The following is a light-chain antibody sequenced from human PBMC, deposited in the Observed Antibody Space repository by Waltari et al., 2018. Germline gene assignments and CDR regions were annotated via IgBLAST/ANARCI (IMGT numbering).Light chain of an antibody. CDR2: AAS. CDR1: QSIVSY. Sequence: DIQMTHSPSSLSASVGDSVTITCRASQSIVSYLHWYQQKPGKAPKLLIYAASSLQSGVPSRFSGSGSGTDFTLTISSLQPEDFATYYCQQTYSTLGTFGQGTKVEIK. V-gene: IGKV1-39*01. CDR3: QQTYSTLGT. J-gene: IGKJ1*01.